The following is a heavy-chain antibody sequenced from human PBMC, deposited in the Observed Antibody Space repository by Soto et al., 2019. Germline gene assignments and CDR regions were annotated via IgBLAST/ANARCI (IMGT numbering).Heavy chain of an antibody. CDR1: GFMFSGSA. V-gene: IGHV3-73*02. CDR2: IRTKTNNYAT. J-gene: IGHJ6*02. CDR3: TTDNVAVPHGPSVSYVMDV. Sequence: EVQLVESGGGLVQPGGSLKLSCAASGFMFSGSAMQWVRQASGKGLEWVGHIRTKTNNYATAYAASVKGRFAISRDDSKNTAYLQMNSLQTEDTAVYYCTTDNVAVPHGPSVSYVMDVWGHGTTVTVSS. D-gene: IGHD6-19*01.